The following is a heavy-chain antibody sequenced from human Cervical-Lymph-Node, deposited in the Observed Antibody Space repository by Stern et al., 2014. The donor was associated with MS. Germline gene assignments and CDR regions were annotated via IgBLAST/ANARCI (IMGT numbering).Heavy chain of an antibody. CDR3: ERAHDYGSGPYYFAF. V-gene: IGHV1-3*01. J-gene: IGHJ4*02. Sequence: QVQLMQSGAEAKKPGASVKVSCKTSEYTFTNYALHWLRQAPGQRLEWMGWVNLGNGNPHYSQKFPDRVTFTRDQSERTVYMELSRLRSEDMAVYDCERAHDYGSGPYYFAFWGQGTLVTVSS. CDR2: VNLGNGNP. D-gene: IGHD6-25*01. CDR1: EYTFTNYA.